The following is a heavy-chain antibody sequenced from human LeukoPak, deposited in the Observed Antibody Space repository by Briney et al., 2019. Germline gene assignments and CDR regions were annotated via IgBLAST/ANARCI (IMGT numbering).Heavy chain of an antibody. Sequence: GGSLTLSCPASGFTFSSYGMHWVRQAPGKGLEWVAFIRYDGSNKYYADSVKGRFTISRDNSKNTLYLQMNSLRAEDTAVYYCARYCSGGSCYSSGAFDIWGQGTMVTVSS. CDR2: IRYDGSNK. D-gene: IGHD2-15*01. CDR1: GFTFSSYG. V-gene: IGHV3-30*02. CDR3: ARYCSGGSCYSSGAFDI. J-gene: IGHJ3*02.